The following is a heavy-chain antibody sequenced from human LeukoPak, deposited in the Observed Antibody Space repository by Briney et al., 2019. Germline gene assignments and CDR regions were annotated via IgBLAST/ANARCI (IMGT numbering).Heavy chain of an antibody. CDR1: GYTFTSYA. CDR2: INAGNGNT. CDR3: ARYKRGYSGYEPDY. Sequence: ASVKVSCKASGYTFTSYAMHWVRQAPGQRLEWMGWINAGNGNTKYSQKFQGRVTITRDTSASTAYMELSNLRSEDTAVYYCARYKRGYSGYEPDYWGQGTLVTVSS. J-gene: IGHJ4*02. D-gene: IGHD5-12*01. V-gene: IGHV1-3*01.